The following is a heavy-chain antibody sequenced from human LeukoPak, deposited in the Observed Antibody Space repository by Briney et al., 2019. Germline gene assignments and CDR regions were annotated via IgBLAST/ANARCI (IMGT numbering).Heavy chain of an antibody. V-gene: IGHV3-23*01. D-gene: IGHD5-24*01. Sequence: GGSPRLSCAASGFTFNNYAMNWVRQAPGKGLEWVAAVTGPADTTYYADSVKGRFTISRDSFKDTVYLQMNRLGAEDTALYYCTKGAAIDHCGQGTLVTVSS. CDR2: VTGPADTT. CDR3: TKGAAIDH. J-gene: IGHJ4*02. CDR1: GFTFNNYA.